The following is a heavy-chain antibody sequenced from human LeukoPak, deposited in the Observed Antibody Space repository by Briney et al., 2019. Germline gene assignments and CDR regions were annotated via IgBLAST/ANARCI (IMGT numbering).Heavy chain of an antibody. Sequence: GGSLRLSCAASGFTFSTNAMSWVRQAPGKGLEWVSGITGSDTRTYNADSAKGRFTISRDNSKDTLYLQMNNLRAEDTAVYYCARSVPDYTRFDYWGQGALVTVSS. J-gene: IGHJ4*02. CDR3: ARSVPDYTRFDY. D-gene: IGHD4-11*01. CDR1: GFTFSTNA. CDR2: ITGSDTRT. V-gene: IGHV3-23*01.